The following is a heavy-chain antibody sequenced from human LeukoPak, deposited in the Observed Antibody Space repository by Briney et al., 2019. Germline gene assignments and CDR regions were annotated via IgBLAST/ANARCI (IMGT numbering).Heavy chain of an antibody. V-gene: IGHV5-51*01. J-gene: IGHJ4*02. D-gene: IGHD6-19*01. Sequence: GESLKISCKGSGYSFTSYWIGWVRQMPGIGLEWMGIIYPGDSDTRYSPSFQGQVTISADKSISTAYLQWSSLKASDTAMYYCASPIQYCSGWYEFDYWGQGTLVTVSS. CDR2: IYPGDSDT. CDR3: ASPIQYCSGWYEFDY. CDR1: GYSFTSYW.